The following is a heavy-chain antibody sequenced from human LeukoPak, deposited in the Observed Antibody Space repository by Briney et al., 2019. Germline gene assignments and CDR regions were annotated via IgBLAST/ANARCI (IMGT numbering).Heavy chain of an antibody. CDR3: ARRGVLAVAGTWFDP. Sequence: ASVKVSCKASGYTFTSYDINWVRQATGQGLEWMGWMNPNGGNTGYAQKFQGRVTMTRNPSISTAYMELSSLRSEDTAVYYCARRGVLAVAGTWFDPWGQGTLVTVSS. J-gene: IGHJ5*02. CDR2: MNPNGGNT. V-gene: IGHV1-8*01. D-gene: IGHD6-19*01. CDR1: GYTFTSYD.